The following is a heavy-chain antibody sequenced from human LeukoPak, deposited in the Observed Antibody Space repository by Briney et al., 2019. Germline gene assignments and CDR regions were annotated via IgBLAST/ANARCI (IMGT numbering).Heavy chain of an antibody. CDR3: ARDCSGGSCYRFFDY. D-gene: IGHD2-15*01. V-gene: IGHV1-69*04. J-gene: IGHJ4*02. Sequence: SVKVSCKASGGTFSSYAISWVRQAPGQGLEWMGRIIPILGIANYAQKFQGRVTITADKSTSTAYMELSSLGSEDTAVYYCARDCSGGSCYRFFDYWGQGTLVTVSS. CDR1: GGTFSSYA. CDR2: IIPILGIA.